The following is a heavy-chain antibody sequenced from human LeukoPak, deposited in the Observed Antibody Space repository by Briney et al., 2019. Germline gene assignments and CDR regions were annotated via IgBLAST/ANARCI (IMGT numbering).Heavy chain of an antibody. CDR2: IKQDGSEK. V-gene: IGHV3-7*03. CDR1: GFTVSNNY. J-gene: IGHJ4*02. Sequence: QPGGSLRLSCAASGFTVSNNYMSWVRQAPGKGLEWVANIKQDGSEKYYVDSVKGRFTISRDNAKNSLYLQMNSLRAEDTAVYYCARGYYGDQYYFDYWGQGNLVTVSS. CDR3: ARGYYGDQYYFDY. D-gene: IGHD4-17*01.